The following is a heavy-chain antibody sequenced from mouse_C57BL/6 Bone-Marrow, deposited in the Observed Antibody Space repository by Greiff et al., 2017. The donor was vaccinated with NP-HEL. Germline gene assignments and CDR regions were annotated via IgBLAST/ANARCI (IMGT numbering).Heavy chain of an antibody. J-gene: IGHJ1*01. CDR2: IDPENGDT. Sequence: VQLQQSGAELVRPGASVKLSCTASGFNIKDDYMHWVKQRPEQGLEWIGWIDPENGDTEYASKFPGKATISADTSYKPAYLPLSSLTSDAPAGFYCATDDGCWGWYFDDWGAGTTVTVSS. CDR3: ATDDGCWGWYFDD. D-gene: IGHD2-3*01. CDR1: GFNIKDDY. V-gene: IGHV14-4*01.